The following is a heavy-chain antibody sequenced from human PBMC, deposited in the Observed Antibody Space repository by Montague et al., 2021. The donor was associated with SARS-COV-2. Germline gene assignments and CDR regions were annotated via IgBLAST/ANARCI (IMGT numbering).Heavy chain of an antibody. V-gene: IGHV4-61*09. J-gene: IGHJ6*02. CDR2: IYNSGPT. Sequence: TLSLTCRVSGASIDTGNHYWTWIRQSAGQGLEWIGNIYNSGPTNYNPSLKSRVTISLDRAKNHFSLLLSSVTAADTATYYCARDSVSYGLDVWGQGTTVTVSS. CDR3: ARDSVSYGLDV. CDR1: GASIDTGNHY. D-gene: IGHD3-16*01.